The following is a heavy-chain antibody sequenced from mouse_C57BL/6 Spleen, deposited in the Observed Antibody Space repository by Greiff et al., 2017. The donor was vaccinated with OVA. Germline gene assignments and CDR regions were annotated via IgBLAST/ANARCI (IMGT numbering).Heavy chain of an antibody. Sequence: VQLQQPGAELVKPGASVKLSCKASGYTFTSYWMHWVKQRPGRGLEWIGRIDPNSGGTKYNEKFKSKATLTVDKPSSTAYMQLSSLTSRDTAVYTCARHAYYSNYDDFYCYAMDYWGQGTSVTVSS. CDR3: ARHAYYSNYDDFYCYAMDY. CDR1: GYTFTSYW. V-gene: IGHV1-72*01. CDR2: IDPNSGGT. D-gene: IGHD2-5*01. J-gene: IGHJ4*01.